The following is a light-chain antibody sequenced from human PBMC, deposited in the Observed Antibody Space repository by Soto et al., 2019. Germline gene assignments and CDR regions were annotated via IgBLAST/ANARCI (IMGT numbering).Light chain of an antibody. V-gene: IGLV2-14*01. CDR3: SSFTSSSTWV. J-gene: IGLJ3*02. CDR2: EVT. CDR1: SSDVGGYNS. Sequence: QSVPTQPASVSGSPGQSITISCTGTSSDVGGYNSVSWYQHHPGEAPNLMIYEVTNRPSGVSNRFSGSKSGNTASLTISGLQAEDEADYYCSSFTSSSTWVFGGGTKLTVL.